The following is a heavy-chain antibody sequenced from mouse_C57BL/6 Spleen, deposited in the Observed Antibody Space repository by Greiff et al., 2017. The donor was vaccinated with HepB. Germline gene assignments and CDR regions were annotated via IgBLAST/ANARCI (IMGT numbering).Heavy chain of an antibody. J-gene: IGHJ3*01. Sequence: VQLQQPGAELVKPGASVKVSCKASGYTFTSYWMHWVKQRPGQGLEWIGRIHPSDSDTNYNQKFKGKATLTVDKSSSTAYMQLSSLTSEDSAVYYCAIPTYGSRAWFAYWGQGTLVTVSA. CDR1: GYTFTSYW. D-gene: IGHD1-1*01. CDR2: IHPSDSDT. CDR3: AIPTYGSRAWFAY. V-gene: IGHV1-74*01.